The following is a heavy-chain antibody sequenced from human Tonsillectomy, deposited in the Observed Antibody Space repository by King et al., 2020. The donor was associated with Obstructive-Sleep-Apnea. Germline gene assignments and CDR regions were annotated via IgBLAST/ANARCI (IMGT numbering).Heavy chain of an antibody. CDR2: FSDTGTT. CDR1: GGSLSGFH. V-gene: IGHV4-59*08. CDR3: ARSLHPTGSFYPNFDH. J-gene: IGHJ4*02. Sequence: PLQESGPGLVKPSETLSLTCTVSGGSLSGFHWTWLRPPPEKGLEWIGLFSDTGTTTYSPSLRSRVIMSVDTSKNHFSLRLSSVAAADTALYFCARSLHPTGSFYPNFDHWGQGILGTVSS. D-gene: IGHD3-10*01.